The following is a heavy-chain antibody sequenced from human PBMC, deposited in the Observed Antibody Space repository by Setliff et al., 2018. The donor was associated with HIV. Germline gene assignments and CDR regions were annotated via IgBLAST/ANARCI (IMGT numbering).Heavy chain of an antibody. Sequence: SETLSLTCSIYGGSLNYYYWSWLRQSPGKGLEWIGEVFDSGSVNYNPSLKSRVTISVDTSKKEFSLKLASVTAADTAVYFCARGRDCDSSKCLLRHYYNYGLDVWGQGTTVTVSS. CDR1: GGSLNYYY. CDR3: ARGRDCDSSKCLLRHYYNYGLDV. V-gene: IGHV4-34*01. CDR2: VFDSGSV. J-gene: IGHJ6*02. D-gene: IGHD3-22*01.